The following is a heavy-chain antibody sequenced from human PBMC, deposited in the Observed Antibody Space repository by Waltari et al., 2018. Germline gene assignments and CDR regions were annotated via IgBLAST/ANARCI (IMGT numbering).Heavy chain of an antibody. D-gene: IGHD6-19*01. Sequence: QMQLVQSGAEVKKPGASVKVSCMASGYTFTDYYMHWGRKAPGQGLEWMGRDDPNRGVTRAAQNFQGRVTMTRDTSVSTAYMELNRLTSDDTAVYYCARGYGSSNWYFDLWGRGTLVTVSP. CDR1: GYTFTDYY. CDR2: DDPNRGVT. J-gene: IGHJ2*01. CDR3: ARGYGSSNWYFDL. V-gene: IGHV1-2*02.